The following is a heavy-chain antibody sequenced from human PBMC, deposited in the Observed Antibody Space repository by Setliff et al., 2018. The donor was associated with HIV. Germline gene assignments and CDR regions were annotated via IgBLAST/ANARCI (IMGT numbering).Heavy chain of an antibody. CDR2: IGTDGDT. CDR3: ARVSNGDWDY. J-gene: IGHJ4*02. V-gene: IGHV3-13*01. Sequence: GGSLRLSCAASGFTSSRYDMHWVRQAPGQGLEWVSAIGTDGDTYYAGSVKGRFTISRENAKNSLHLQMNSLRDGDTAVYYCARVSNGDWDYWGRGTLVTVSS. D-gene: IGHD2-8*01. CDR1: GFTSSRYD.